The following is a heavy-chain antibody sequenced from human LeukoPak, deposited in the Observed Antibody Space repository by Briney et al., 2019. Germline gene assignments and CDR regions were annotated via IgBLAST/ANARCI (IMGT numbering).Heavy chain of an antibody. CDR3: ARDRVWYSSSWYLDY. Sequence: ASVKVSCKASGYTFTSYYMHWVRQASGQGLEWMGIINPSGGSTSYAQKFQGRVTMTRDTSTSTVYMELSSLRSEDTAVYYCARDRVWYSSSWYLDYWGQGTLVTVSS. CDR2: INPSGGST. D-gene: IGHD6-13*01. CDR1: GYTFTSYY. V-gene: IGHV1-46*01. J-gene: IGHJ4*02.